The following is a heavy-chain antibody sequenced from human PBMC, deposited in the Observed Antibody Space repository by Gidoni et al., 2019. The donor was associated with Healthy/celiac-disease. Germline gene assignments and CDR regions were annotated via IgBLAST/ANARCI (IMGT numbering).Heavy chain of an antibody. D-gene: IGHD3-10*01. Sequence: VQLVESGGGVVKPGRSLRLSCAASGFTFSSYGLHWVRQAPGKGLEWVAVISYDGSNKYYADSVKGRFTISRDNSKNTLYLQMNSLRAEDTAVYYCAKDRYYGSGSYWHYYYYYGMDVWGQGTTVTVSS. CDR2: ISYDGSNK. J-gene: IGHJ6*02. CDR3: AKDRYYGSGSYWHYYYYYGMDV. CDR1: GFTFSSYG. V-gene: IGHV3-30*18.